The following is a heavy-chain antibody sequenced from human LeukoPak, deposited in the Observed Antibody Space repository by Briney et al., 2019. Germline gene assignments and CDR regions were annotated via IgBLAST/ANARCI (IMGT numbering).Heavy chain of an antibody. V-gene: IGHV4-59*01. CDR2: IYDSGST. D-gene: IGHD2-21*01. J-gene: IGHJ4*02. CDR3: AGCPILGAYCGGDCYFEY. CDR1: GGSISSYY. Sequence: SETLPLTCTVSGGSISSYYWSWIRQPPGKGLEWIGYIYDSGSTNYNPSLKSRLTISVDTSKNQFSLNLSSVTAADTAVYYCAGCPILGAYCGGDCYFEYWGQGTLVTVSS.